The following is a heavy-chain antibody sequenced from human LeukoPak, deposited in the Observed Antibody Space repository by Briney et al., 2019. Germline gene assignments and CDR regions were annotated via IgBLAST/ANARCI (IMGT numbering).Heavy chain of an antibody. Sequence: SETLSLTCTVSGGSISSSSYYWDWIRQPPGTGLEWIGSIYYSGSTYYNPSLKSRVTISVATSKNQFSLNLTSVTAADTAVYYCARHISGSCRWGFDYWGQGTLVTVSS. D-gene: IGHD1-26*01. CDR2: IYYSGST. J-gene: IGHJ4*02. CDR1: GGSISSSSYY. V-gene: IGHV4-39*01. CDR3: ARHISGSCRWGFDY.